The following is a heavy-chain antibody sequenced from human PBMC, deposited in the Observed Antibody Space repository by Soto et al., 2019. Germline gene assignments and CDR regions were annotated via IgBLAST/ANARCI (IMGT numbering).Heavy chain of an antibody. J-gene: IGHJ4*02. Sequence: EVQLVESGGGLVQPGGSLRLSCAASGFTLSNYWMHWVRQVPGKGLVWVSVIYRDGSTTRYADSVKGRFTISRDNGKNTLYMQMSSIRAEDKAVYYCTRDLGGESDYWGQGTLITVSS. D-gene: IGHD3-16*01. V-gene: IGHV3-74*01. CDR1: GFTLSNYW. CDR3: TRDLGGESDY. CDR2: IYRDGSTT.